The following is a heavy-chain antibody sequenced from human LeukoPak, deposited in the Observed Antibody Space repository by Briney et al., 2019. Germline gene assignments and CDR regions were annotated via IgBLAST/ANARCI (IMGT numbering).Heavy chain of an antibody. V-gene: IGHV1-18*04. CDR2: ISAYNGNT. J-gene: IGHJ4*02. CDR3: ARDLGTAMVPYFDY. CDR1: GYTFTSYG. D-gene: IGHD5-18*01. Sequence: GASVKVSCKASGYTFTSYGISWVRQAPGQGLEWMGWISAYNGNTNYAQKLQGRVTMTTDTSTSTAYMELRSLRSDDTAVYYCARDLGTAMVPYFDYWGQGTPVTVSS.